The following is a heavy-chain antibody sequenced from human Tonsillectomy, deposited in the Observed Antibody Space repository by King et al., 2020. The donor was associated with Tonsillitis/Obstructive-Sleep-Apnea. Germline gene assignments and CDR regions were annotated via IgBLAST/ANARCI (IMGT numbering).Heavy chain of an antibody. D-gene: IGHD5-12*01. Sequence: MQLQESGPGLVKPSGTLSLTCAVSGGSISSSNWWSWVRQPPGKGLEWIGEINHSGSTDYNPSLKSRVSLSVDKSKNHFSLKVNSVTAADTAVYYCARGSGYDAFDYWGQGTLVTVSS. V-gene: IGHV4-4*02. CDR2: INHSGST. CDR3: ARGSGYDAFDY. CDR1: GGSISSSNW. J-gene: IGHJ4*02.